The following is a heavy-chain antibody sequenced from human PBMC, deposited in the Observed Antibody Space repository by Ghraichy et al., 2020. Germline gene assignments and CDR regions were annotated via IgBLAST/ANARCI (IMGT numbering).Heavy chain of an antibody. D-gene: IGHD6-19*01. CDR3: ARDNSYNRGWYGY. J-gene: IGHJ4*02. CDR1: GYTFSDYY. V-gene: IGHV1-2*02. CDR2: INPNSGGT. Sequence: ASVKVSCKASGYTFSDYYMHWVRQAPGQGLEWMGWINPNSGGTNYAQKFQGRVTMTRDTSISTAYMELSRLRSDDTAVYYCARDNSYNRGWYGYWGQGTLVTVSS.